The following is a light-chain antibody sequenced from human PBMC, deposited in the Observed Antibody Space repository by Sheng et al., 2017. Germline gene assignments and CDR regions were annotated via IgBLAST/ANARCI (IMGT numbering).Light chain of an antibody. Sequence: EIVLKQSPVTLSLSPGERATLSCRASQSVDSYLAWYQQRPGQPPRLLIYDASTRATGIPARFSGSGSGTDFTLTISSLEPEDFAVYYCQQYVGDLTFGGGTKVEIK. CDR2: DAS. CDR3: QQYVGDLT. CDR1: QSVDSY. J-gene: IGKJ4*01. V-gene: IGKV3-11*01.